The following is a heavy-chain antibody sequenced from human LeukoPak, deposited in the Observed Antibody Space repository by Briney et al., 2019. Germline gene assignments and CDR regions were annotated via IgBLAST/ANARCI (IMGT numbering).Heavy chain of an antibody. Sequence: SETLSLTCAVYGGSFSGYYWSWIRQPPGKGLEWIGEISHSGSTNYNPSLKSRVTISVDTSKNQFSLKLSSVTAADTAVYYCARDRRGYDYGDYFDYWGQGTLVTVSS. V-gene: IGHV4-34*01. CDR1: GGSFSGYY. CDR3: ARDRRGYDYGDYFDY. J-gene: IGHJ4*02. CDR2: ISHSGST. D-gene: IGHD5-12*01.